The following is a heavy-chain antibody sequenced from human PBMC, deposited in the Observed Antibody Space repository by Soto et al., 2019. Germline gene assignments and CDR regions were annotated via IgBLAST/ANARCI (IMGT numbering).Heavy chain of an antibody. D-gene: IGHD6-13*01. J-gene: IGHJ4*02. CDR3: AGTKIAAAGIGPFDY. CDR2: ISAYNGNT. V-gene: IGHV1-18*01. CDR1: GYTFTSYG. Sequence: GASVKVSCKASGYTFTSYGISWVRQAPGQGLEWMGWISAYNGNTNYAQKLQGRVTMTTDTSTSTAYMELRSLRSDDTAVYYCAGTKIAAAGIGPFDYWGQGTLVTVSS.